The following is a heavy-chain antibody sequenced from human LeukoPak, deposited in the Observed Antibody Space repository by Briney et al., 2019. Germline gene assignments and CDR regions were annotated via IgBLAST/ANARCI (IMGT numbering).Heavy chain of an antibody. V-gene: IGHV3-23*01. CDR2: ISGSGGST. CDR1: GSTFSSYA. Sequence: PGGSLRLSCAASGSTFSSYAMSWVRQAPGKGLEWVSAISGSGGSTYYADSVKGRLTISRDNSKNTLYLQMNSLRAEDTAVYYCAKDAPVNIVVVPAANSWGQGTLVTVSS. CDR3: AKDAPVNIVVVPAANS. J-gene: IGHJ4*02. D-gene: IGHD2-2*01.